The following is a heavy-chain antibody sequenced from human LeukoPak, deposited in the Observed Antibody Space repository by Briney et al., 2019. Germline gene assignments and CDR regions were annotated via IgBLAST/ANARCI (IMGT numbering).Heavy chain of an antibody. Sequence: GRSLRLSCAASRFIFSSYNMHWVRQAPGKGLEWVAVISYDGSDKNYADPVKGRFSISRDNPKNTLYLQMNSLRGEDTAVYYCARPGWVRVNYYYIDVWGKGTTVTVSS. CDR3: ARPGWVRVNYYYIDV. CDR1: RFIFSSYN. V-gene: IGHV3-30*04. D-gene: IGHD3-10*01. CDR2: ISYDGSDK. J-gene: IGHJ6*03.